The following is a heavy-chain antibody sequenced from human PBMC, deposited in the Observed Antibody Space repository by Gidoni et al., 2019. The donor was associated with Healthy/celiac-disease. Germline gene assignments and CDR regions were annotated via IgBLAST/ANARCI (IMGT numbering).Heavy chain of an antibody. CDR3: ARDGGYCSGGSCYYFDY. J-gene: IGHJ4*02. CDR1: GGSFSGYY. CDR2: INHSGST. V-gene: IGHV4-34*01. Sequence: QVQLQPWGAGLLKPSETLSLTCAVYGGSFSGYYWSWIRQPPGKGLEWIGEINHSGSTNYNSSLKSRVTISVDTSKNQFSLKLSSVTAADTAVYYCARDGGYCSGGSCYYFDYWGQGTLVTVSS. D-gene: IGHD2-15*01.